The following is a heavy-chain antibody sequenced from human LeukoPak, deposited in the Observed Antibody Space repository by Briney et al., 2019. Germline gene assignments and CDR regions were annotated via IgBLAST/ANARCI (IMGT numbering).Heavy chain of an antibody. CDR2: ISSSSSYI. CDR3: ARGSSTHGEYYFDY. CDR1: GSTLSSIR. D-gene: IGHD2-2*01. V-gene: IGHV3-21*01. J-gene: IGHJ4*02. Sequence: GGPLRLPCAPSGSTLSSIRLNGAGRAPGKGRDGASSISSSSSYIYYADSVKGRFTISRDNAKNSLYLQMNSLRAEDTAVYYCARGSSTHGEYYFDYWGQGTLVTVSS.